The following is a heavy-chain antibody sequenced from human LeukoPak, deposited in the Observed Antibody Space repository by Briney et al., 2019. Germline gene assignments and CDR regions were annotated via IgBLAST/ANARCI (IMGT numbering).Heavy chain of an antibody. CDR1: GYTFTSYD. J-gene: IGHJ6*02. D-gene: IGHD2-15*01. V-gene: IGHV1-8*01. CDR2: MNPNSGNT. Sequence: ASVKVSCKASGYTFTSYDINWVRQATGQGLEWMGWMNPNSGNTGYAQKFQGRVTMTRNTSISTAYMELSSLRSEDTAVYYCATPSGAVVVAKKTYYYYGMDVWGQGTTVTVSS. CDR3: ATPSGAVVVAKKTYYYYGMDV.